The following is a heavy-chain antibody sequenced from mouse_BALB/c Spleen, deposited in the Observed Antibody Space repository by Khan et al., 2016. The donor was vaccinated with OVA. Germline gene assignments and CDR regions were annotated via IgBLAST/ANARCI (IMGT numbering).Heavy chain of an antibody. CDR3: ARTRVRRDGYFDV. CDR2: ISSGSSTI. CDR1: GFTFSSFG. J-gene: IGHJ1*01. Sequence: DVMLVESGGGLVQPGGSRKLSCAASGFTFSSFGMHWVRQAPEKGLEWVAYISSGSSTIYYADTVKGRFTISRDNPKNTLFLQMTSLRSEDTAMYYCARTRVRRDGYFDVWGAGTTVTVSS. V-gene: IGHV5-17*02. D-gene: IGHD2-14*01.